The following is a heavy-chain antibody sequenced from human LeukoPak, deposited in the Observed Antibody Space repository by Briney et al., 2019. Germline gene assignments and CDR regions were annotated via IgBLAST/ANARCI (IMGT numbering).Heavy chain of an antibody. D-gene: IGHD3-10*01. J-gene: IGHJ5*02. CDR1: GYTFTGFY. CDR3: ATSDLRFGFGDWFDP. V-gene: IGHV1-2*02. CDR2: VNPNSGGT. Sequence: GASVKVSCKASGYTFTGFYIHWVRQAPGEGPHWMGWVNPNSGGTNYAKKFQGRVTLTRDTSITTAYMELSSLRSDDTAVYYCATSDLRFGFGDWFDPWGQGTLVTVSS.